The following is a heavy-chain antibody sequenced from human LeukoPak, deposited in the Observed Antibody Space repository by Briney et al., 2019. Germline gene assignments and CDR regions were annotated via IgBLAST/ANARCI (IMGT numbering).Heavy chain of an antibody. V-gene: IGHV3-21*01. CDR2: ISSIRSYI. CDR1: GFTFGSYT. J-gene: IGHJ4*02. CDR3: ARGPSGYHNT. Sequence: GGSLRLSCAASGFTFGSYTMNWVRQAPGKGLEWVSSISSIRSYIYYADSVKGRFTISRDNSKNTLYLQMNSLRAEDTAVYYCARGPSGYHNTGGQGTLVTVSS. D-gene: IGHD5-12*01.